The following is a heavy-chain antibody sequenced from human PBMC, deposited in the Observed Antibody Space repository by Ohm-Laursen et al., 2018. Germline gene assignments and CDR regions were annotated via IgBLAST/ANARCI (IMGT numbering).Heavy chain of an antibody. V-gene: IGHV4-38-2*01. Sequence: GTLSLTCRVSGHSIRSGYYWGWIRQPPGKGLEWIGSIYPRGTTYYNPSLESRVALSVDPSKSQLSLNLTSATTADTAVYYCAGEFYFDSSGYYYWGQGILVIVSS. CDR2: IYPRGTT. CDR3: AGEFYFDSSGYYY. J-gene: IGHJ4*02. D-gene: IGHD3-22*01. CDR1: GHSIRSGYY.